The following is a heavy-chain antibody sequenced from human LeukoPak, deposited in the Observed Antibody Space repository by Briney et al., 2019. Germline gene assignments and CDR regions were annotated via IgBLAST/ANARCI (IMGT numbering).Heavy chain of an antibody. CDR2: INHSGST. Sequence: PSETLSLTCAVYGGSFSGYYWSWIRQPPGKGLAWIGEINHSGSTNYNPSLKSRVTISVDTSKNQFSLKLSSVTAADTAVYYCARGVFRFDPWGQGTLVTVSS. J-gene: IGHJ5*02. CDR3: ARGVFRFDP. CDR1: GGSFSGYY. V-gene: IGHV4-34*01. D-gene: IGHD3-10*02.